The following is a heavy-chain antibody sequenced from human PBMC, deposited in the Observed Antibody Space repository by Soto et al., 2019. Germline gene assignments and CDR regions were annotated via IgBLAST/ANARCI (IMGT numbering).Heavy chain of an antibody. CDR1: GGTFSSYA. CDR2: IIPIFGTA. CDR3: ARDRTMVRDTELGY. D-gene: IGHD3-10*01. V-gene: IGHV1-69*05. J-gene: IGHJ4*02. Sequence: SVKVSCKASGGTFSSYAISWVRQAPGQGLEWMGGIIPIFGTANYAQKFQGRVTMTRDTSISTAYMELSRLRSDDTAVYYCARDRTMVRDTELGYWGQGTLVTVSS.